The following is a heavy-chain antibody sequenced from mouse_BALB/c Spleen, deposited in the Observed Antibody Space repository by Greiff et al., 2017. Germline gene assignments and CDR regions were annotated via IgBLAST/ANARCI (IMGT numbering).Heavy chain of an antibody. CDR2: INSNGGST. Sequence: VQLKESGGGLVQPGGSLKLSCAASGFTFSSYGMSWVRQTPDKRLELVATINSNGGSTYYPDSVKGRFTISRDNAKNTLYLQMSSLKSEDTAMYYCARDNGNSFDYWGQGTTLTVSA. CDR1: GFTFSSYG. D-gene: IGHD2-1*01. J-gene: IGHJ2*01. V-gene: IGHV5-6-3*01. CDR3: ARDNGNSFDY.